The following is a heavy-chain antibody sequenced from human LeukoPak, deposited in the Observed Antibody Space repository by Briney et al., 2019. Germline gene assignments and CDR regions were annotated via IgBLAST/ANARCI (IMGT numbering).Heavy chain of an antibody. D-gene: IGHD5-18*01. CDR3: ARPKGYSYGPYDAFDI. CDR1: GYTFTRYG. CDR2: ISGYNGNT. J-gene: IGHJ3*02. V-gene: IGHV1-18*04. Sequence: ASVKVSCKASGYTFTRYGISWVRQAPGQGLEWMGRISGYNGNTNNAQNVQGRLTMTTDTSTSTAYMELRSLRSDDTAVYYCARPKGYSYGPYDAFDIWGQGTMVTVSS.